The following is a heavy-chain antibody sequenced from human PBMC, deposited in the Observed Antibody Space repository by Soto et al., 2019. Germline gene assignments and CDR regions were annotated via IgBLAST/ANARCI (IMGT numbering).Heavy chain of an antibody. V-gene: IGHV3-15*01. J-gene: IGHJ3*02. CDR1: GFTFSNAW. CDR3: TTTVPAAIYAFDI. CDR2: IKSKTDGGTT. Sequence: GGSLRLSCAASGFTFSNAWMSWVRQAPGKGLEWVGRIKSKTDGGTTDYAAPVKGRFTISRDDSKNTLYLQMNSLETEDTAVYYCTTTVPAAIYAFDIWGQGTMVTVSS. D-gene: IGHD2-2*02.